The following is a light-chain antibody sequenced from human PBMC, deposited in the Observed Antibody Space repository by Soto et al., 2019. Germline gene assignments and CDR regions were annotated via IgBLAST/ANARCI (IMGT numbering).Light chain of an antibody. J-gene: IGKJ1*01. V-gene: IGKV1-39*01. CDR3: QQSFSPLWT. CDR1: QSISNY. Sequence: DIQMTQSPSSLSASGGDRVTITCRASQSISNYLNWYQQKPGKAPKLLIYAASSMQSGVPSRFSGSGSETDFTLTISSLQPDDSATYYCQQSFSPLWTFGQGTKVEV. CDR2: AAS.